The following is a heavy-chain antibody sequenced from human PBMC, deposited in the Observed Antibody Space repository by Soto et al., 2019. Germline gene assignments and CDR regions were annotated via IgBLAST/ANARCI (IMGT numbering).Heavy chain of an antibody. V-gene: IGHV3-33*01. CDR3: ARDPRRGYYGMDV. CDR2: IWYDGSNK. D-gene: IGHD3-16*01. Sequence: QVQLVESGGGVVQPGRSPRLSCAASGFTFSSYGMHWVRQAPGKGLEWVAVIWYDGSNKYYADSVKGRFTISRDNSKNTLYLQMNSLRAEDTAVYYCARDPRRGYYGMDVWGQGTTVTVSS. CDR1: GFTFSSYG. J-gene: IGHJ6*02.